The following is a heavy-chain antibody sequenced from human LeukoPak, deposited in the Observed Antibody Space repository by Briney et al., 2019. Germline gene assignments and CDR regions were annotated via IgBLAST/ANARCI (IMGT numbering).Heavy chain of an antibody. CDR2: ISSSSSTI. J-gene: IGHJ4*02. V-gene: IGHV3-48*04. CDR1: GFTFSSYR. CDR3: ARDLNVGARGWDY. D-gene: IGHD1-26*01. Sequence: PGGSLRLSCAASGFTFSSYRMNWVRQAPGKGLEWVSYISSSSSTIYYADSVKGRFTISRDNAKNSLYLQMNSLRAEDMAVYYCARDLNVGARGWDYWGQGTLVTVSS.